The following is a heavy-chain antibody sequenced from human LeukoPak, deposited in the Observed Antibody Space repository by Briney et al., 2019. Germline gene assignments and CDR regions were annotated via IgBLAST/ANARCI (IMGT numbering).Heavy chain of an antibody. CDR1: GDSISNGVKY. D-gene: IGHD6-13*01. Sequence: SETLSLTCTVSGDSISNGVKYWSWIRQHPGRGLEWIGYIYHSGRSYYNLSLKSRVTISVDTSKNQFSLKLSSVTAADTAVYYCAREAIAAADAFDYWGQGTLVTVSS. V-gene: IGHV4-30-4*01. J-gene: IGHJ4*02. CDR2: IYHSGRS. CDR3: AREAIAAADAFDY.